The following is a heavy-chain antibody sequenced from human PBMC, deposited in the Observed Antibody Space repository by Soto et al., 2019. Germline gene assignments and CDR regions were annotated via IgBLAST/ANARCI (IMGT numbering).Heavy chain of an antibody. D-gene: IGHD2-2*01. CDR1: GYSFTSYW. Sequence: KVSCKASGYSFTSYWIGWVRQMPGKGLEWMGIIYPGDSDTRYSPSFQGQVTISADKSISTAYLQWSSLKASDTAMYYCASHYCSSTSCYPVYYYYYGMDVWGQGTTVTVSS. J-gene: IGHJ6*02. CDR3: ASHYCSSTSCYPVYYYYYGMDV. V-gene: IGHV5-51*01. CDR2: IYPGDSDT.